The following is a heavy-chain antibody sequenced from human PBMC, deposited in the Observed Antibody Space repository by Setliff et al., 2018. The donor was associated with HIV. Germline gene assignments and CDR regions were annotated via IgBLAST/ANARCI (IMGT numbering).Heavy chain of an antibody. J-gene: IGHJ6*03. CDR2: IIPIFGTA. CDR1: GYTFTSYY. V-gene: IGHV1-69*13. D-gene: IGHD3-10*01. CDR3: ASRRITMVRGVISNDYYYYYMDV. Sequence: SVKVSCKASGYTFTSYYMHWVRQAPGQGLEWMGGIIPIFGTANYAQKFQGRVTITADESTSTAYMELSSLRSEDTAVYYCASRRITMVRGVISNDYYYYYMDVWGKGTTVTVSS.